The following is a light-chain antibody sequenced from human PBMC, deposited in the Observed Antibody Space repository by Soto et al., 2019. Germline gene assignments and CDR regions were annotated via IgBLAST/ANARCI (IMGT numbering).Light chain of an antibody. CDR3: TSYTPSSTYV. CDR2: AVS. Sequence: QSALTQPASVSGSPGQSITISCTGTSSDVGNYDDVSWYQQYPGKAPRLMIYAVSRRHSGISDRFSGSKSGNTASLTISGLQADDEADYYCTSYTPSSTYVFGTGTKVTVL. CDR1: SSDVGNYDD. J-gene: IGLJ1*01. V-gene: IGLV2-14*01.